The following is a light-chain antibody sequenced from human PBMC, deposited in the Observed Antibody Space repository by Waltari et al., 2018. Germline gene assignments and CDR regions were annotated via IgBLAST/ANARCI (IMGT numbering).Light chain of an antibody. CDR1: QSISSY. CDR3: QQSYSTPHT. Sequence: DIQMTQSPSSLSASVGDRVTITCRASQSISSYLNWYQQKPGKAPKLLIYAESSLQSGVPSRFSGSGSGTEFTLTISSLQPEDFATYYCQQSYSTPHTFGQGTKLEIK. CDR2: AES. V-gene: IGKV1-39*01. J-gene: IGKJ2*01.